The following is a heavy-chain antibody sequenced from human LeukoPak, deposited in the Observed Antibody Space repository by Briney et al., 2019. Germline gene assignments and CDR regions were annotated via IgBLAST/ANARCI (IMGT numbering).Heavy chain of an antibody. Sequence: GGSLRLSCAASGFTFNGYGMSWVRQAPGKGLEWVSAMSGSDGSTYYADSVKGRFTISRDNSKNTLYLQMNSLRAEDTAVYYCAKVPRTERVATLYYFDYWGQGTLVTVSS. CDR2: MSGSDGST. CDR3: AKVPRTERVATLYYFDY. V-gene: IGHV3-23*01. D-gene: IGHD5-12*01. J-gene: IGHJ4*02. CDR1: GFTFNGYG.